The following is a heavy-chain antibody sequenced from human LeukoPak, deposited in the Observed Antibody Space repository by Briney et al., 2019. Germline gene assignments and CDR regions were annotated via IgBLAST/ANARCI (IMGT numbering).Heavy chain of an antibody. CDR2: ISDDGNDK. D-gene: IGHD3-16*02. J-gene: IGHJ5*02. V-gene: IGHV3-30*18. CDR3: AKALSPSPIGFLLSSDP. CDR1: GFTFSTYG. Sequence: PGGSLRLSCAASGFTFSTYGMYWVRQAPGKGLEWVAVISDDGNDKYYANSVKGRFTISRDNSKNTLCLQMDSLTAADTAIYYCAKALSPSPIGFLLSSDPWGQGTLVRVST.